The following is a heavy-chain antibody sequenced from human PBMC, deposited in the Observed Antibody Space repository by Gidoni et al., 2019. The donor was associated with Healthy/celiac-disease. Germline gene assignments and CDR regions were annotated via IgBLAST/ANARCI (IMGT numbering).Heavy chain of an antibody. CDR1: GYSFTRYW. D-gene: IGHD1-26*01. Sequence: EVQLVQSGAEVKKPGESLKISCKGSGYSFTRYWIGWVRQKPGKGLAWMGIIYPGDSDTRYSPSFQGQVTISADKSISTAYLQWSSLKASDTAMYYCARFGVVGATVNTGAFDYWGQGTLVTVSS. CDR3: ARFGVVGATVNTGAFDY. J-gene: IGHJ4*02. CDR2: IYPGDSDT. V-gene: IGHV5-51*01.